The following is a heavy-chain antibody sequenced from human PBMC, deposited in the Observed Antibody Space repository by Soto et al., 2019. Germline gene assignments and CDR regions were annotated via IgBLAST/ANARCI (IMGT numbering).Heavy chain of an antibody. V-gene: IGHV6-1*01. J-gene: IGHJ6*02. CDR3: ARDPSVGIAVAGTEYYYGMDV. D-gene: IGHD6-19*01. Sequence: SQTLSLTCAISGDSVSSDNAAWNWIRQSPSRGLEWLGRTYYRSKWYNEYALSVKSRITVNPDTSQNRFSLPLNSVTPEDTAVYYCARDPSVGIAVAGTEYYYGMDVWGQGTTVTVSS. CDR2: TYYRSKWYN. CDR1: GDSVSSDNAA.